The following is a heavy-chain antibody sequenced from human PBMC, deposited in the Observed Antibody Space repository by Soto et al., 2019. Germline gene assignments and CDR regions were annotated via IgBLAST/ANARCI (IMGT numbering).Heavy chain of an antibody. CDR1: AFTLRSYT. Sequence: PGGSLRLSCAASAFTLRSYTMHWVRQAPGKGLEWVATISYDGSKTNYADSVRGRFTISRDNSKSTLFLQMDSLRPEDTAVYSCARDRDSSYFPPPYYFDSWGQGTLVTVSS. J-gene: IGHJ4*02. CDR2: ISYDGSKT. CDR3: ARDRDSSYFPPPYYFDS. V-gene: IGHV3-30*04. D-gene: IGHD4-4*01.